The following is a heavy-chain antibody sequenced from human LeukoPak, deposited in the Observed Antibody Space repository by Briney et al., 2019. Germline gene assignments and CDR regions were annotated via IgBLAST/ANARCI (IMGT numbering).Heavy chain of an antibody. CDR1: GFTFDDYA. Sequence: QAGGSLRLSCAASGFTFDDYAMHWVRQAPGKGLEWVSGISWNSGSVGYVDSVKGRFTISRDNAKNSLYLQMNSLRAGDTAVYYCATVGGSYSPADYWGQGTLVTVSS. D-gene: IGHD1-26*01. CDR2: ISWNSGSV. J-gene: IGHJ4*02. CDR3: ATVGGSYSPADY. V-gene: IGHV3-9*01.